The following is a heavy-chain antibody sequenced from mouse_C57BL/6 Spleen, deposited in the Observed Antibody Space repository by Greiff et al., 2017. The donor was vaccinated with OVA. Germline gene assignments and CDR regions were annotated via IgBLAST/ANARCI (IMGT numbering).Heavy chain of an antibody. CDR1: GYTFTSYW. V-gene: IGHV1-69*01. CDR2: IDPSDSYT. Sequence: QVQLQQPGAELVMPGASVKLSCKASGYTFTSYWMHWVKQRPGQGLEWIGEIDPSDSYTNYNQKFKGKSTLTVDKSSSTAYMQLSSLTSEDSAVYYCARLESSYAMEYWGQGTSVTVSA. CDR3: ARLESSYAMEY. J-gene: IGHJ4*01.